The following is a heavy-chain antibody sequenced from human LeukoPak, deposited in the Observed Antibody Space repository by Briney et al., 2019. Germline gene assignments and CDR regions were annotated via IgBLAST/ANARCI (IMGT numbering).Heavy chain of an antibody. V-gene: IGHV3-30-3*01. CDR1: GFTFSSYA. CDR2: ISDDGSNK. CDR3: VRSWYLFDY. Sequence: GRSLRLSCAASGFTFSSYAMHWVRQAPGKGLEWVAVISDDGSNKYYADSVKGRFNISRDKSKNTLHLQMNSLRVEDTAVYYCVRSWYLFDYWGQGTLVTVSS. J-gene: IGHJ4*02. D-gene: IGHD6-13*01.